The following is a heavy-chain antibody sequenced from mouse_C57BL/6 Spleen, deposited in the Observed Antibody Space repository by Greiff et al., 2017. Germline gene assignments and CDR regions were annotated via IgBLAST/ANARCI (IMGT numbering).Heavy chain of an antibody. CDR2: IHPNSGST. Sequence: VQLQQSGAELVKPGASVKLSCKASGYTFPSYWMHWVKQRPGQGLEWIGMIHPNSGSTNYNEKFKSTATLTVDKSSSTAYMQLSSLTSEDSAVYYCARGRGTTVMDYWGQGTSVTVSS. CDR3: ARGRGTTVMDY. V-gene: IGHV1-64*01. D-gene: IGHD1-1*01. J-gene: IGHJ4*01. CDR1: GYTFPSYW.